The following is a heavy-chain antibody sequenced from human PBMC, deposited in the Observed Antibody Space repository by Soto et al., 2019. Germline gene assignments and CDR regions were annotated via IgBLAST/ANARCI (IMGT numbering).Heavy chain of an antibody. CDR3: ARDINDFWSGYLY. CDR1: GFSFSSYA. CDR2: LWYDGSNQ. D-gene: IGHD3-3*01. J-gene: IGHJ4*02. V-gene: IGHV3-33*01. Sequence: QVQLVESGGGVVQPGTSLRLSCAASGFSFSSYAMHWVRQAPGKGLEWVAALWYDGSNQNYAESVKGRFTISRDNSKRTVYLQMNRLKAEDTAVYYCARDINDFWSGYLYWGQGTLVTVSS.